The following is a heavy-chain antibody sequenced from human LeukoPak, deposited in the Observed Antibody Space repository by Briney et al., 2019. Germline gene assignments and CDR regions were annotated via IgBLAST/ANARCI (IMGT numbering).Heavy chain of an antibody. Sequence: GGSLRLSCAASGFTFSSYGMHWVRQAPGKGLEWVANIKQDGSEKYYVDSVKGRFTISRDNAKNSLYLQMNSLRAEDTAVYYCARVHTYYYYMDVWGKGTTVTVSS. CDR3: ARVHTYYYYMDV. V-gene: IGHV3-7*01. CDR1: GFTFSSYG. J-gene: IGHJ6*03. CDR2: IKQDGSEK.